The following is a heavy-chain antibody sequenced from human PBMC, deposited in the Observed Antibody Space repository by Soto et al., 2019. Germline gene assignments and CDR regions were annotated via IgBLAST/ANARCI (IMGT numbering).Heavy chain of an antibody. J-gene: IGHJ6*02. Sequence: PGESLKISCKGSGYSFTSYWIGCVRQMPGKGLEWMGIIYPGDSDTRYSPSFQGQVTISADKSISTAYLQWSSLKASDTAFFYCARQGTPTTYYYYGMDVWGQGTTVTVSS. CDR3: ARQGTPTTYYYYGMDV. CDR1: GYSFTSYW. CDR2: IYPGDSDT. V-gene: IGHV5-51*01. D-gene: IGHD1-1*01.